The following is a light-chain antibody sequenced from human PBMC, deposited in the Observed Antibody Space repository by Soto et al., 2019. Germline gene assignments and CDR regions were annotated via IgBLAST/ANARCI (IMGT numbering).Light chain of an antibody. CDR1: QPVNSGY. Sequence: IVLTQSPGTLSLSPGERATLSCRASQPVNSGYLAWYQQKPGQAPRLLMYGVSTRDTGIPDRFSGSGAGTDFTLTISRLEHGDVAVYYCQVYGSSPKTFGQGTKVEFK. CDR2: GVS. V-gene: IGKV3-20*01. J-gene: IGKJ1*01. CDR3: QVYGSSPKT.